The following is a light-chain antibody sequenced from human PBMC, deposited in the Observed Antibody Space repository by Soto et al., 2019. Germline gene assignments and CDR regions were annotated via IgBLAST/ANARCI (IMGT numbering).Light chain of an antibody. CDR3: QQYGSSPYT. CDR2: GAS. CDR1: QSVSSSY. V-gene: IGKV3-20*01. Sequence: IVLTQSPATLSLSPGERATLSCRASQSVSSSYLAWYQQKPGQAPRLLIYGASSRATGIPDRFSGSGSGTDFTLTISRLEPEDFAVYYCQQYGSSPYTFGQGTKVDIK. J-gene: IGKJ2*01.